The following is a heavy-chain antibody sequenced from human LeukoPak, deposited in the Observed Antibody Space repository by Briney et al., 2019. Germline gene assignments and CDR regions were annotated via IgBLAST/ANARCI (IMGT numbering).Heavy chain of an antibody. CDR2: IYQSGST. D-gene: IGHD5-24*01. J-gene: IGHJ4*02. CDR3: VRDREMAY. CDR1: GGSISSSSYY. V-gene: IGHV4-61*01. Sequence: SETLSLTCTVSGGSISSSSYYWSWIRQPPGKGLEWIGYIYQSGSTDYNPSLKSRVTISVDKSKNQFSLNLYSVTAADTAVYYCVRDREMAYWGQGILVTVSS.